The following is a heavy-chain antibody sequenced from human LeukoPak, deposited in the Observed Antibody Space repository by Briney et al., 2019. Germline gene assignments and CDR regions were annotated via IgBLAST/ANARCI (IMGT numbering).Heavy chain of an antibody. CDR3: AAFDSATYDAFDI. V-gene: IGHV4-31*03. CDR2: TYYSGST. J-gene: IGHJ3*02. CDR1: GGSIISGGYL. D-gene: IGHD3-22*01. Sequence: SQTLSLTCTVSGGSIISGGYLWSRIRQHPGKGLEWIGYTYYSGSTHYNSSLESRVTISVDTSKKQFSLKLSSVTAADTAVYYCAAFDSATYDAFDIWGQGTMVTVSS.